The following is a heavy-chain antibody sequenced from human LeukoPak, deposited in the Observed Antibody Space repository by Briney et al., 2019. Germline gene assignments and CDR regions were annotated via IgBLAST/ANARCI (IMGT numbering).Heavy chain of an antibody. CDR2: INHSGST. CDR3: AREGVRLRPFDY. Sequence: PSETLSLTCAVYGGSFSGYYWSWIRQPPGKGLEWIGEINHSGSTNYNPSLKSRVTISVDTSKNQFSLKLSSVTAADTSVYYCAREGVRLRPFDYGGQGTLVTVSS. J-gene: IGHJ4*02. CDR1: GGSFSGYY. D-gene: IGHD2-21*02. V-gene: IGHV4-34*01.